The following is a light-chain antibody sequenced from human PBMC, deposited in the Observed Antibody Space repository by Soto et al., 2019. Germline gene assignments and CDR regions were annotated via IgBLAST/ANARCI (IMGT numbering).Light chain of an antibody. J-gene: IGKJ4*01. CDR1: QSISRT. CDR2: GAS. V-gene: IGKV3-15*01. Sequence: EILMTQSPATLSVSPGEGATLSCRASQSISRTLAWYQQKPGQAPRLLIHGASTRATGIPARFSGSGSGTDFTLTISSLEPEDFAVYYCQQRSNWLTFGGGTKVEIK. CDR3: QQRSNWLT.